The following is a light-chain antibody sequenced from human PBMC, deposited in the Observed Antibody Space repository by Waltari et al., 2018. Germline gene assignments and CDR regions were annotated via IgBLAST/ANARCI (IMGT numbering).Light chain of an antibody. CDR2: WAS. CDR1: QSVLYSFDNKNH. J-gene: IGKJ3*01. CDR3: QQYYDIPFT. Sequence: DIVMTQSPDSLAVSLGDRATINCRSSQSVLYSFDNKNHLAWSQQKPGQPPKVLIYWASTRESGVPDRFSGSGSETDFSLTISSLQAEDVAVYYCQQYYDIPFTFGPGTKVEIK. V-gene: IGKV4-1*01.